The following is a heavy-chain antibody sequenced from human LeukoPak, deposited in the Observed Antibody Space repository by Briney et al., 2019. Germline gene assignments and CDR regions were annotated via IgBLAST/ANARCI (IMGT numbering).Heavy chain of an antibody. D-gene: IGHD5-24*01. Sequence: ASVNVSCKASGYTFTSYGISWVRQAPGQGLEWMGWISAYNGNTNYAQKLQGRVTMTTDTSTSTAYMELRSLRSDDTAVYYCARVGLMEMATIFYYWGQGTLVTVSS. CDR1: GYTFTSYG. V-gene: IGHV1-18*01. CDR3: ARVGLMEMATIFYY. J-gene: IGHJ4*02. CDR2: ISAYNGNT.